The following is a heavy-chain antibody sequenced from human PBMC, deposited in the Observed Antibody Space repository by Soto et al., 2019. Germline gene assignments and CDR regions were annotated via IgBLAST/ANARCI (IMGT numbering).Heavy chain of an antibody. D-gene: IGHD3-22*01. J-gene: IGHJ6*02. CDR3: ARGQRGLLAYYYYGMDV. CDR2: INHSGST. V-gene: IGHV4-34*01. CDR1: GGYFSGYY. Sequence: SATLSLTCAVYGGYFSGYYWSWIRHPPGKGLEWIGEINHSGSTNYNPSLKSRVTISVDTSKNQFSLKLSSVTAADTAVYYCARGQRGLLAYYYYGMDVWGQGTTVTVSS.